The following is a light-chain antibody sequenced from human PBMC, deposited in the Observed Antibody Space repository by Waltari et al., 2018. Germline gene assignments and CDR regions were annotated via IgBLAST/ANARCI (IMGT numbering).Light chain of an antibody. CDR1: SSDVGSYNL. Sequence: QSALTQPASVSGSPGQSITIPCTGTSSDVGSYNLVSWYQQHPGKAPKLLIYEVSKRPSGVSNRLSGSKSGNTASLTISGLQAEDEADYYCCSYAGSSTLVFGGGTKLTVL. CDR3: CSYAGSSTLV. CDR2: EVS. J-gene: IGLJ2*01. V-gene: IGLV2-23*02.